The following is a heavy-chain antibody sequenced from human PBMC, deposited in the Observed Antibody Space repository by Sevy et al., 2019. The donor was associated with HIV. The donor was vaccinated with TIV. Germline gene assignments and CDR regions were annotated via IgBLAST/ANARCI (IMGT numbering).Heavy chain of an antibody. CDR1: GASMSGYY. CDR3: ARGRSNFRY. J-gene: IGHJ4*02. D-gene: IGHD1-1*01. V-gene: IGHV4-59*13. CDR2: IYDTGDT. Sequence: TLSLTCTLSGASMSGYYWSWIRQPPVKGLEWIGYIYDTGDTNFNPSLKSRVTISQDTSKTQFSLSLSSVNTADTAVYYCARGRSNFRYWSQGTLVTVSS.